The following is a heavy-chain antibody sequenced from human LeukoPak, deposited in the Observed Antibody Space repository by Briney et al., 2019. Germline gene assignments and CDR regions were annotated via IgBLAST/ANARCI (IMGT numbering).Heavy chain of an antibody. CDR3: ARAKQWLPSST. Sequence: GGSLRLSCAASGFAFNTYDMNWVRQAPGKGLEWVSSISSSSSYIYYADSVKGRFTISRDNAKNSLYLQMNSLRAEDTAVYYCARAKQWLPSSTWGQGTLVTVSS. V-gene: IGHV3-21*01. CDR1: GFAFNTYD. D-gene: IGHD6-19*01. CDR2: ISSSSSYI. J-gene: IGHJ5*02.